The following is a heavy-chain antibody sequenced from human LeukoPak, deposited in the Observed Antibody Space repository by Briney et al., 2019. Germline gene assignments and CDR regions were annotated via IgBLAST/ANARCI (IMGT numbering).Heavy chain of an antibody. D-gene: IGHD3-16*01. CDR1: GCTFSSYW. CDR3: ARGGGLDV. V-gene: IGHV3-7*03. J-gene: IGHJ6*02. Sequence: GGSLRLSCAASGCTFSSYWMNWARQAPGKGLEWVASINHNGDVNYYVDSVKGRFTISRDNAKNSLYLQMSNLRAEDTAVYFCARGGGLDVWGQGATVTVSS. CDR2: INHNGDVN.